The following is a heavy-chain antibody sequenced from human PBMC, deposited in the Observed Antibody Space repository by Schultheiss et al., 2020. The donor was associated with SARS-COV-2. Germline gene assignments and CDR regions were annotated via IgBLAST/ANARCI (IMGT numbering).Heavy chain of an antibody. CDR2: ISSSSSYI. V-gene: IGHV3-21*04. J-gene: IGHJ6*02. D-gene: IGHD3-10*01. CDR3: ARAPAGFRGMDV. Sequence: GGSLRLSCAASGFTFSSYGMHWVRQAPGKGLEWVSSISSSSSYIYYADSVKGRFTISRDNSKNTLYLQMNSLRAEDTAVYYCARAPAGFRGMDVWGQGTTVTVSS. CDR1: GFTFSSYG.